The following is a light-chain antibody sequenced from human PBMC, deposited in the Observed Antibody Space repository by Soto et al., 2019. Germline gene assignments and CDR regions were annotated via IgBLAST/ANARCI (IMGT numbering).Light chain of an antibody. CDR2: EVS. CDR3: SSYINSITFVV. Sequence: QSALTQPASVSGSPGQSITISCSGGTSDIGTYNYVSWYQHHPGKAPKLLIYEVSNRPSGVSSRFSGSKSGNTASLTISGLQAEDEADYYCSSYINSITFVVFGGGTKLTVL. J-gene: IGLJ2*01. CDR1: TSDIGTYNY. V-gene: IGLV2-14*01.